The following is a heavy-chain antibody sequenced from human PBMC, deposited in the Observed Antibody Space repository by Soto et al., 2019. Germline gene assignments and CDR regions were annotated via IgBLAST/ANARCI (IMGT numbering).Heavy chain of an antibody. J-gene: IGHJ3*02. V-gene: IGHV4-59*01. D-gene: IGHD3-22*01. CDR1: GGSISSYY. CDR2: IYYSGST. CDR3: ARVGKITMIVVAHDAFDI. Sequence: PSETLSLTCTVSGGSISSYYWSWIRQPPGRGLEWIGYIYYSGSTNYNPSLKSRVTISVDTSKNQSSLKLSSVTAADTAVYYCARVGKITMIVVAHDAFDIWGQGTMVTVSS.